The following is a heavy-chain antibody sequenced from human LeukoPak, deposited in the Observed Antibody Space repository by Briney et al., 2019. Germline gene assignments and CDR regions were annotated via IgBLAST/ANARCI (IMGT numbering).Heavy chain of an antibody. CDR2: ISYDGSNK. CDR1: GFTFSSYG. D-gene: IGHD2-2*01. Sequence: GGSLRLSCAASGFTFSSYGMHWVRQAPGKGLEWVAVISYDGSNKYYADSVQGRITISRDNSKNTLYLQMNSLRAEDTAVYYCAKDGPSTSNYGMDVWGKGTTVTVSS. J-gene: IGHJ6*04. V-gene: IGHV3-30*18. CDR3: AKDGPSTSNYGMDV.